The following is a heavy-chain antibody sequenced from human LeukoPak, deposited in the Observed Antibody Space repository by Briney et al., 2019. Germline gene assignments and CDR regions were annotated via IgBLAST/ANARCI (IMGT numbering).Heavy chain of an antibody. V-gene: IGHV4-30-4*01. J-gene: IGHJ4*02. CDR3: AGASDYGDYADYFAY. D-gene: IGHD4-17*01. CDR2: IYYSGST. Sequence: SETLSLTCTVSGGSISSGDYYWSWIRQPPGKGLEWIGYIYYSGSTYYNPSLKSRVTIPVDTSKNQLSLKLRSVTAADTAVYYCAGASDYGDYADYFAYWGQGTLVTVSS. CDR1: GGSISSGDYY.